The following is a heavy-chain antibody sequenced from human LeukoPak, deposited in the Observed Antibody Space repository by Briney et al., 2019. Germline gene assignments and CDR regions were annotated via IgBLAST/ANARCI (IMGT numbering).Heavy chain of an antibody. Sequence: ASVKVSCKASGGTFSSYAISWVRQAPGQGLEWMGGIIPIFGTANYAQKFQGRVTITADESTSTAYMELSSLRSEDTALYYCARDGGYCSGGSCYTLSDYWGQGTLVTVSS. CDR2: IIPIFGTA. D-gene: IGHD2-15*01. J-gene: IGHJ4*02. V-gene: IGHV1-69*13. CDR3: ARDGGYCSGGSCYTLSDY. CDR1: GGTFSSYA.